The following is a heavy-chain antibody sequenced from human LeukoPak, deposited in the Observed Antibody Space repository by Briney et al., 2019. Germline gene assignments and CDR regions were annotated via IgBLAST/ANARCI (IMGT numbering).Heavy chain of an antibody. V-gene: IGHV4-38-2*02. Sequence: SETLSLTCTVSGHSISSGYYWGWIRQPPGKGLEWIGSIFHSGSTYYNPSLKSRVTISVDTSKNQFSLKLSSVTAADTAVYYCAREGVWKGFDIWGQGTMVTVSS. CDR2: IFHSGST. J-gene: IGHJ3*02. CDR3: AREGVWKGFDI. CDR1: GHSISSGYY. D-gene: IGHD6-13*01.